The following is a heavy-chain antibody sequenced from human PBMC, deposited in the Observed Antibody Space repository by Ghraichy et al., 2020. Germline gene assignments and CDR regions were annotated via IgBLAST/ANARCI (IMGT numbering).Heavy chain of an antibody. J-gene: IGHJ4*02. CDR1: GFSFSSSA. D-gene: IGHD3-10*01. CDR2: LGIGTGDT. Sequence: SVKVSCKASGFSFSSSAFQWVRQARGQRLEWVGWLGIGTGDTKLAENLRERVTITSDVSTGTVYMDLRSLTSEDTAVYYCAAELYNDGCCHFDYWGQGTLVTVSS. CDR3: AAELYNDGCCHFDY. V-gene: IGHV1-58*01.